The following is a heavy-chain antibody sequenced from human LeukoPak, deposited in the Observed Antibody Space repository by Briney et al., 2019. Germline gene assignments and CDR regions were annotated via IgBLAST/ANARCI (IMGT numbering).Heavy chain of an antibody. CDR3: AASYYDAKYGMDV. CDR1: GFTFSSYA. V-gene: IGHV3-23*01. CDR2: ISGSGGST. Sequence: PGGSLRLSCAASGFTFSSYAMSWVRQAPGKGLEWVSAISGSGGSTYYADSVKGRFTISRDNSKNTLYLQMNSLRAEDTAVYYCAASYYDAKYGMDVWGQGTTVTVSS. D-gene: IGHD3-3*01. J-gene: IGHJ6*02.